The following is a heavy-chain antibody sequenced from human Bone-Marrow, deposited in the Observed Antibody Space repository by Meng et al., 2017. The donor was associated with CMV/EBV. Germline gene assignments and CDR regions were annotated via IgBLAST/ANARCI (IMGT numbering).Heavy chain of an antibody. CDR1: GFTFSSYE. D-gene: IGHD1-26*01. V-gene: IGHV3-48*03. CDR3: AREWGDDSYYYGMDV. Sequence: GGSLRLSCTASGFTFSSYEVNWVRRAPGKGLEWLSYINTSGSTIYYGESVKGRFTISRDNAKNSLYLQMNSLRVEDTAVYYCAREWGDDSYYYGMDVWGQGTTVTVSS. J-gene: IGHJ6*02. CDR2: INTSGSTI.